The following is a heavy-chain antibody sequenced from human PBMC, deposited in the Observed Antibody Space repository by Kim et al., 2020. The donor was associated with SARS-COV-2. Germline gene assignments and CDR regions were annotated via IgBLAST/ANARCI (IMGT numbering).Heavy chain of an antibody. J-gene: IGHJ4*02. CDR1: GDIFNSYG. D-gene: IGHD2-2*01. Sequence: SVKVSCKASGDIFNSYGISWVRQAPGQGLEWMGRIIPILDIAYYAQSFQGRVTITADKSTNTAYMELSSLRSEDTAIYYCARFGVVPAGNSDSDSWYFEPFVDYWGQGTVVTVSS. V-gene: IGHV1-69*04. CDR3: ARFGVVPAGNSDSDSWYFEPFVDY. CDR2: IIPILDIA.